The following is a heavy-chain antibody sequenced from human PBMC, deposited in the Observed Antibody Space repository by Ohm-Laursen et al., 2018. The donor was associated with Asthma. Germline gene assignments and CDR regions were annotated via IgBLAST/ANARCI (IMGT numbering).Heavy chain of an antibody. D-gene: IGHD6-13*01. CDR3: AKETMYSSGWYAFDI. CDR2: ISWNSGSI. J-gene: IGHJ3*02. CDR1: GFTFDDYA. Sequence: SLRLSCAASGFTFDDYAMHWVRQAPGKGLEWVSGISWNSGSIGYADSVKGRFTISRDNAKNSLYLQMNSLRAEDTALYYCAKETMYSSGWYAFDIWGQGTMVTVSS. V-gene: IGHV3-9*01.